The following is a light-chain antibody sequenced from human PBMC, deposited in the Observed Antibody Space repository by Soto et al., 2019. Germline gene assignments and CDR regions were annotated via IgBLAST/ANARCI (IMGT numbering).Light chain of an antibody. CDR1: QTVLYSSTNKNY. V-gene: IGKV4-1*01. CDR3: QQYHSTPYT. Sequence: DIVMTQSPDSLAVSLGERVTINCKSSQTVLYSSTNKNYLSWHQLKPGQPPKLLIYWASTRESGVPDRFSGSGSGTDFTLTISSLQAEDVAVYYCQQYHSTPYTFGQGTKLEIK. J-gene: IGKJ2*01. CDR2: WAS.